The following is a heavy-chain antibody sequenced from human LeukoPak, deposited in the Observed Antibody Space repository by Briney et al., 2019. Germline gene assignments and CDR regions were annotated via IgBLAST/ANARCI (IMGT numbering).Heavy chain of an antibody. J-gene: IGHJ4*02. D-gene: IGHD2-15*01. CDR2: ICYGGST. V-gene: IGHV4-39*01. CDR3: ARQRKGYCSGGSCYDFDY. Sequence: SETLSLTCAVSGGSITSTSYYWGWVRQPPGEGLEWIGSICYGGSTYYNPSLKCRVTMSVDASKNHFSLKLSSVTAADTAVYYCARQRKGYCSGGSCYDFDYWGQGTLVTVSS. CDR1: GGSITSTSYY.